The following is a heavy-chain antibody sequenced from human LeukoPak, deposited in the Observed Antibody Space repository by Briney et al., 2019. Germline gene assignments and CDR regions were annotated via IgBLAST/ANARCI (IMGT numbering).Heavy chain of an antibody. CDR3: ARRRFGGLYYYDSSGDFDI. Sequence: PGGSLRLSCAASGFTFSDYYMSWIRQAPGKGLEWVSYISSSGSTIYYADSVKGRFTISRDNAKNSLYLQMNSLRAEDTAVYYCARRRFGGLYYYDSSGDFDIWGQGTMVTVSS. CDR1: GFTFSDYY. V-gene: IGHV3-11*01. CDR2: ISSSGSTI. J-gene: IGHJ3*02. D-gene: IGHD3-22*01.